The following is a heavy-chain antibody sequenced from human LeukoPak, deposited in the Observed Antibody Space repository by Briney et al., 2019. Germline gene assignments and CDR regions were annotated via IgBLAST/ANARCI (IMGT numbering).Heavy chain of an antibody. J-gene: IGHJ3*02. CDR1: GYTFTSYD. D-gene: IGHD1-26*01. V-gene: IGHV1-8*03. CDR3: ASRWELLGGAFDI. CDR2: MNPNSGNT. Sequence: ASVKVSCKASGYTFTSYDINWVRQATGQGLEWMGWMNPNSGNTGYAQKFQGRVTITRNTSISTAYMELSSLRSDDTAVYYCASRWELLGGAFDIWGQGTMVTVSS.